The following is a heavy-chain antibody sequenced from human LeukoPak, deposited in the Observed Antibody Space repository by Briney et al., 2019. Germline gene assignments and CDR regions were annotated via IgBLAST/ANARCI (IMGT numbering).Heavy chain of an antibody. CDR1: GGSISSGSYY. CDR2: IYTSGST. J-gene: IGHJ6*02. CDR3: AREVVTGHYYYYYGMDV. V-gene: IGHV4-61*02. Sequence: SQTLSLTCTVSGGSISSGSYYWSWIRQPAGKGLEWIGRIYTSGSTNYNPSLKSRVTIAVDTSNNQLPLKLSSATAADTAVYYCAREVVTGHYYYYYGMDVWGQGTTVTVSS. D-gene: IGHD4-23*01.